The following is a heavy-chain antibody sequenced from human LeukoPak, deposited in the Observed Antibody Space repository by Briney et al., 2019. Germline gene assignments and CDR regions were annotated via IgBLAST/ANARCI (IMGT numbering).Heavy chain of an antibody. CDR1: GFTFSSYW. Sequence: GGSLRLSCAASGFTFSSYWMTWVRQAPGKGLEWVANIKQDGSEECYVDSVKGRFTISRDNAKNTLYLQMTSLRAEDTAVYYCAKDRHSGSYGLLDYWGQGTLVTVSS. J-gene: IGHJ4*02. CDR3: AKDRHSGSYGLLDY. V-gene: IGHV3-7*01. D-gene: IGHD1-26*01. CDR2: IKQDGSEE.